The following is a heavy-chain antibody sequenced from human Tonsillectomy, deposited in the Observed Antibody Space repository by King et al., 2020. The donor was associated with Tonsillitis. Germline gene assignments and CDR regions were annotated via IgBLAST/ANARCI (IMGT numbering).Heavy chain of an antibody. CDR3: ARCLTDHYYELYAFDI. Sequence: VQLVQSGAEVKKPGASVKVSCKASGYTFNSYGISWVRQAPGQGLEWMGWISAYNGNTNYARNLQGRVTMTTDASTSTAYMELRSLRSDDTAVYYCARCLTDHYYELYAFDIWGQGTLVTVSS. CDR1: GYTFNSYG. D-gene: IGHD3-22*01. V-gene: IGHV1-18*01. CDR2: ISAYNGNT. J-gene: IGHJ3*02.